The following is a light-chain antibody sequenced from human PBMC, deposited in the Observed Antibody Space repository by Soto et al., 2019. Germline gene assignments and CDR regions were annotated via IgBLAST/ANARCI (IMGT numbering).Light chain of an antibody. CDR2: EVS. J-gene: IGLJ2*01. CDR1: SSDVGGYNY. CDR3: SSYTRNSTLV. V-gene: IGLV2-14*01. Sequence: QSALTQPASVSGSPGQSITISCTGTSSDVGGYNYVSWYQQHPGKAPKFMIYEVSNRPSGVSNGFSGSKSGNTASLTISGLQAEDEADYYCSSYTRNSTLVFGGGTKLTVL.